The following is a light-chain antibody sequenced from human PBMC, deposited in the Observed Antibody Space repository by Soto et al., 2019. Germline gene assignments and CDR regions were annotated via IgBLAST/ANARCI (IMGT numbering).Light chain of an antibody. Sequence: AIRMTQSPSSFSASTGDRVTITCRASQGISSYLAWYQQKPGKAPKLLIYAAFSLQSGVPSRFSGSGSGTEFALTISSLQPDDFATYYCQQSYSTPITFGQGTRLEIK. CDR2: AAF. CDR3: QQSYSTPIT. CDR1: QGISSY. V-gene: IGKV1-8*01. J-gene: IGKJ5*01.